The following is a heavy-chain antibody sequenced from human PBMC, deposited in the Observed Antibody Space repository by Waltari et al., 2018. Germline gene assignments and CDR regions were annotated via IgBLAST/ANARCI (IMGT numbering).Heavy chain of an antibody. CDR1: SGSINSYY. CDR2: IYTSGST. D-gene: IGHD2-8*01. V-gene: IGHV4-4*07. CDR3: ARDFRSCTNGVCSSGYMDV. J-gene: IGHJ6*03. Sequence: QVQLQESGPGLVKPSETLSLTCSVSSGSINSYYWSWIRQPAGKGLEWIGRIYTSGSTNYHPPLKSRVTSSVDTSKNQFSLKLSSVTAADTAVYYCARDFRSCTNGVCSSGYMDVWGKGTTVTISS.